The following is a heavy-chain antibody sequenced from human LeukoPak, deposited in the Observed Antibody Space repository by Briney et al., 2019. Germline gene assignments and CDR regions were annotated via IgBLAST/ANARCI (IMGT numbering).Heavy chain of an antibody. CDR1: GGPFSSYA. Sequence: SVKVSFQASGGPFSSYAISWVRPAPGQGLGWMGRIIPILGIANYAQKFQGRVTITADKSTSTAYMELSSLRSEDTAVYYCASVRYCSGGSCALMQPRYGVYYWGQGTLVTVSS. CDR2: IIPILGIA. CDR3: ASVRYCSGGSCALMQPRYGVYY. V-gene: IGHV1-69*04. D-gene: IGHD2-15*01. J-gene: IGHJ4*02.